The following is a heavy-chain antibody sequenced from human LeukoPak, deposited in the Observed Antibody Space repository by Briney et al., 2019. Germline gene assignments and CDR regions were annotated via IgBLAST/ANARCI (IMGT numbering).Heavy chain of an antibody. Sequence: ASVKVSCKASGGTFSSYAISWVRQAPGQGLEWMGWISGNGGNTDYAEKFQGRVTLTTDTSTSTAYMELRSLTSDDTGVYYCARSQCSGSTSCYWFFYFDPWGQGTLVTVSS. D-gene: IGHD3-10*02. CDR1: GGTFSSYA. V-gene: IGHV1-18*01. CDR3: ARSQCSGSTSCYWFFYFDP. J-gene: IGHJ4*02. CDR2: ISGNGGNT.